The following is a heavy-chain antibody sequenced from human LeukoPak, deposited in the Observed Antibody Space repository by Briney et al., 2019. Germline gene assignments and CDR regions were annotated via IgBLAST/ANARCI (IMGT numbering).Heavy chain of an antibody. Sequence: GGSLRLSCVASGVTLSSYAMSWARQAPGKGLEWVANIKQDGSEKYYVDSVKGRFTISRDNAKNSLYLQMNSLRAEDTAVYYCARDQLPLDYWGQGTLVTVSS. D-gene: IGHD1-7*01. CDR1: GVTLSSYA. J-gene: IGHJ4*02. CDR2: IKQDGSEK. CDR3: ARDQLPLDY. V-gene: IGHV3-7*01.